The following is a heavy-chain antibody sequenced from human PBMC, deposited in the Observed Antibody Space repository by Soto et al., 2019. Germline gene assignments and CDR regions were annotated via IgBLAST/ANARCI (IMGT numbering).Heavy chain of an antibody. J-gene: IGHJ4*02. V-gene: IGHV3-23*01. Sequence: GGSLRLSCVASGLAFGSRAMSWVRQSPGEGLEWVSTITDTGGDAKYADSVRGRFAISRDNSKNTLYLQMSALRAEDSAVYHCAKVDGNISERGYYFDSWGREPWSPSPQ. CDR3: AKVDGNISERGYYFDS. CDR2: ITDTGGDA. D-gene: IGHD5-12*01. CDR1: GLAFGSRA.